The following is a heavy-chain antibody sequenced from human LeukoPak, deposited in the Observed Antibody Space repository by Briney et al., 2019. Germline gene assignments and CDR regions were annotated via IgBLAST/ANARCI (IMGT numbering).Heavy chain of an antibody. CDR2: IRYDGSNK. J-gene: IGHJ4*02. CDR3: AKDSGGKPPPLSPFDY. CDR1: GFTFSSYV. V-gene: IGHV3-30*02. Sequence: GGSLRLSCAASGFTFSSYVMSWVRQAPGKGLEWVAFIRYDGSNKYYADSVKGRFTISRDNSKNTLYLQMNSLRAEDTAVYYCAKDSGGKPPPLSPFDYWGQGTLVTVSS. D-gene: IGHD4-23*01.